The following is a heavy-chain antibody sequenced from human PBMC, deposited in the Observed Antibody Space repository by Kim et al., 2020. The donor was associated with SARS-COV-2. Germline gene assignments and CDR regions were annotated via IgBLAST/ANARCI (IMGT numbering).Heavy chain of an antibody. V-gene: IGHV4-59*01. Sequence: SETLSLTCTVSGGSISSYYWSWIRQPPGKGLEWIGYIYYSGSTNYNPSLKSRVTISVDTSKNQFPLKLSSVTAADTAVYYCARRGSYYYGSGSYYSYYFDYWGQGTLVTVSS. CDR3: ARRGSYYYGSGSYYSYYFDY. CDR2: IYYSGST. D-gene: IGHD3-10*01. J-gene: IGHJ4*02. CDR1: GGSISSYY.